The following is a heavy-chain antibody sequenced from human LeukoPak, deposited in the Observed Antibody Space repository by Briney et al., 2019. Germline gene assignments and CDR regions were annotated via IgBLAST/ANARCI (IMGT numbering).Heavy chain of an antibody. J-gene: IGHJ4*02. CDR3: AKDRAAVGY. Sequence: GGSLRLSCAASGFIFSDQNMNWVRQAPGKGLEWVSSISRTSNYIYYADSVKGRFTISRDNANNSLYLQMSSLRAEDTAVYYCAKDRAAVGYWGQGTLVTVSS. V-gene: IGHV3-21*04. CDR1: GFIFSDQN. CDR2: ISRTSNYI. D-gene: IGHD6-13*01.